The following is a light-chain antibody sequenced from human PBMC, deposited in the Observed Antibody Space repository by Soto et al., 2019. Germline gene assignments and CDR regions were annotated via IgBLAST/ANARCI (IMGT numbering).Light chain of an antibody. V-gene: IGLV2-23*02. Sequence: QSVLTQPASVSGSPGQSITISCTGTSNDVGKYNLVSWYQHHPGKAPKLIIYDVTQWPSGASNRFSGSKSGNTASPTIFRLQADDEADYYCCSYAGGTTFYVFGTGTKLTVL. CDR1: SNDVGKYNL. J-gene: IGLJ1*01. CDR2: DVT. CDR3: CSYAGGTTFYV.